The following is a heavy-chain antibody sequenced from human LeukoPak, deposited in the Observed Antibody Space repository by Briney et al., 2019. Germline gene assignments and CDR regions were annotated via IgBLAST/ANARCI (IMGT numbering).Heavy chain of an antibody. CDR2: INWNGGST. V-gene: IGHV3-20*04. Sequence: GGSLRLSCAASGFTFSSYSMKWVRQAPGKGLEWVSGINWNGGSTGYADSVKGRFTISRDDAKNSLYLQMNSLRAEDTALYYCARGGELLDAHYYYYYMDVWGKGTTVTVSS. J-gene: IGHJ6*03. CDR3: ARGGELLDAHYYYYYMDV. CDR1: GFTFSSYS. D-gene: IGHD1-26*01.